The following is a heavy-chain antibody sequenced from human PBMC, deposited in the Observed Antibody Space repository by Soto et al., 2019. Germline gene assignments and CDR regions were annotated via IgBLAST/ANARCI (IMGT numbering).Heavy chain of an antibody. Sequence: GASVKVSCKASGYTFTSYGISWGRQAPGKGLEWMGWISAYNGNTNYAQKLQGRVTMTTDTSTSTAYMELRSLRSDDTAVYYCARGMDYGDYRKEFDYWGQGTLVTVSS. V-gene: IGHV1-18*01. CDR3: ARGMDYGDYRKEFDY. D-gene: IGHD4-17*01. J-gene: IGHJ4*02. CDR2: ISAYNGNT. CDR1: GYTFTSYG.